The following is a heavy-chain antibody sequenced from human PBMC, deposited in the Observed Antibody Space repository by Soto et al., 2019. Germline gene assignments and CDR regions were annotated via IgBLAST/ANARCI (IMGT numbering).Heavy chain of an antibody. J-gene: IGHJ6*02. Sequence: ASVKVSCKASGYTFTSYGISWVRQAPGQGLEWMGWISAYNGNTNYAQKLQGRVTMTTDTSTSTAYMELRSLRSDDTAVYYCARDLKGYCSGGSCYPYYYYYGMDVWGQGTTVTVS. CDR2: ISAYNGNT. CDR3: ARDLKGYCSGGSCYPYYYYYGMDV. CDR1: GYTFTSYG. V-gene: IGHV1-18*04. D-gene: IGHD2-15*01.